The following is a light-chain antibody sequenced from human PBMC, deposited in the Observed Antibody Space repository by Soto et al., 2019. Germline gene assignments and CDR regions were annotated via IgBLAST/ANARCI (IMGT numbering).Light chain of an antibody. V-gene: IGLV2-11*01. CDR3: CSYAGSYTLV. CDR2: DVS. J-gene: IGLJ2*01. CDR1: SSDVGDYNY. Sequence: QSALTQPRSVSGSPGPSVTISCTGSSSDVGDYNYVSWYQQHPGKVPKLMIYDVSKRPSGVPDRFSGSKSGNTASLTISGLQAEDEADYYGCSYAGSYTLVFGGGTKLTVL.